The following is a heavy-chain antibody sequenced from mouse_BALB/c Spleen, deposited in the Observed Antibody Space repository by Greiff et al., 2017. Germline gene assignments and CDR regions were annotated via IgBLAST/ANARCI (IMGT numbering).Heavy chain of an antibody. D-gene: IGHD2-4*01. CDR1: GFTFSSYA. CDR2: ISSGGST. CDR3: ARRAYRDSMITPWFAY. Sequence: EVQGVESGGGLVKPGGSLKLSCAASGFTFSSYAMSWVRQTPEKRLEWVASISSGGSTYYPDSVKGRFTISRDNARNILYLQMSSLRSEDTAMYYCARRAYRDSMITPWFAYWGQGTLVTVSA. J-gene: IGHJ3*01. V-gene: IGHV5-6-5*01.